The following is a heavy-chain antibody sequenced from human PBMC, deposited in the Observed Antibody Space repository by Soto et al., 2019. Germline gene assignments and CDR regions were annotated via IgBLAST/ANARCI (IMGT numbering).Heavy chain of an antibody. CDR2: SYHTGST. V-gene: IGHV4-30-2*01. J-gene: IGHJ4*02. D-gene: IGHD3-10*01. CDR1: GGSISSSLYS. CDR3: ARGSSSGAYFDY. Sequence: QLQLQESGSALVRPSQTLSLTCAVSGGSISSSLYSWSWVRQPPGKGLEWIGYSYHTGSTDYNPSLKSRASISVDRAKNQCSLKLTSVTAADAAVSFCARGSSSGAYFDYGGQGILVIVSS.